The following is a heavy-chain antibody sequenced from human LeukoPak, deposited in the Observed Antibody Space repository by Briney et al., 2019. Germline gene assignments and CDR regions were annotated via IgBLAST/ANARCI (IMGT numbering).Heavy chain of an antibody. CDR2: ISSSGSTI. CDR1: GFTLSSYW. CDR3: ARDDYGNFDY. D-gene: IGHD4-17*01. Sequence: GGSLRLSCAASGFTLSSYWMNWVRQAPGKGLEWVSYISSSGSTIYYADSVKGRFTISRDNAKNSLYLQMNSLRAEDTAVYYCARDDYGNFDYWGQGTLVTVSS. V-gene: IGHV3-48*04. J-gene: IGHJ4*02.